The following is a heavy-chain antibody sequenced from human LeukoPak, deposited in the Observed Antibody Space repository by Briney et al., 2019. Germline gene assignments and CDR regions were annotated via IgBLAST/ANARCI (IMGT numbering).Heavy chain of an antibody. V-gene: IGHV1-18*01. CDR1: GYTFTSCG. J-gene: IGHJ6*02. CDR2: ISAYNGNT. CDR3: ARDQEWSYGMDV. D-gene: IGHD3-3*01. Sequence: ASVKVSCKASGYTFTSCGISWVRQAPGQGLEWMGWISAYNGNTNYAQKLQGRVTMTTDTSTSIAYMELRSLRSDDTAVYYCARDQEWSYGMDVWGQGTTVTVSS.